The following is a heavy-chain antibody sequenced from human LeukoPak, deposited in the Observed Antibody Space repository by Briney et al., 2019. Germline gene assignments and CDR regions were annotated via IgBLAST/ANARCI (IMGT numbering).Heavy chain of an antibody. CDR2: INPSDGST. CDR1: GYTFTSFW. Sequence: ASVKVSCKASGYTFTSFWIQWVRQAPGQGLEWMGLINPSDGSTTYTHRFQGRVTVTRDTSTSTVYMDLSSLRSEDTAVYYCARAPRDSSTMLDRWGQGTLVTVSS. J-gene: IGHJ5*02. D-gene: IGHD6-13*01. V-gene: IGHV1-46*01. CDR3: ARAPRDSSTMLDR.